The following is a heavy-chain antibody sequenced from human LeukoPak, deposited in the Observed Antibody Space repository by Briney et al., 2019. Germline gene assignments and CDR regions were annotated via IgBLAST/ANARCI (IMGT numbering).Heavy chain of an antibody. D-gene: IGHD3-3*01. J-gene: IGHJ4*02. CDR3: ARHSNFWDIDH. CDR1: GSFISSYY. Sequence: SETLSLTCAVSGSFISSYYWTWIRQSPERGLEWIGYISAIGDTNYNPSLKSRVTMSIDTSKGQFSLRLNTVTAADTAVYYCARHSNFWDIDHWSPGTLVTVSS. CDR2: ISAIGDT. V-gene: IGHV4-4*09.